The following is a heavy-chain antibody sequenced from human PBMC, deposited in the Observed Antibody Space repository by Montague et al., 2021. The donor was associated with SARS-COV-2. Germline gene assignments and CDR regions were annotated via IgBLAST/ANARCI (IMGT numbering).Heavy chain of an antibody. J-gene: IGHJ6*02. CDR3: ARGLEFRGSSYQYYSGLDV. V-gene: IGHV3-53*01. D-gene: IGHD6-6*01. Sequence: SLRLPCAASGISGSSNYMTWVRQAPGKGLEWVSVIYSGGTTQYADSVKGRFTMSRDTSKNTVYLQMSSLRAEDTALYYCARGLEFRGSSYQYYSGLDVWGQGTTVTVS. CDR1: GISGSSNY. CDR2: IYSGGTT.